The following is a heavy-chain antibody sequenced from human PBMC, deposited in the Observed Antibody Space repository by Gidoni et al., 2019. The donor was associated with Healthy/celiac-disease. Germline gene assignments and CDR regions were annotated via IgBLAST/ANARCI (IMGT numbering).Heavy chain of an antibody. Sequence: QVQLVQSGAEVKKPGSSVKVSCKASGGPFSSYAISWVRQAPGQGLEWMGGIIPIFGTANYAQKFQGRVTITADESTSTAYMELSSLRSEDTAVYYCARGASSSGYYYYYGMDVWGQGTTVTVSS. D-gene: IGHD6-6*01. CDR1: GGPFSSYA. V-gene: IGHV1-69*01. CDR3: ARGASSSGYYYYYGMDV. CDR2: IIPIFGTA. J-gene: IGHJ6*02.